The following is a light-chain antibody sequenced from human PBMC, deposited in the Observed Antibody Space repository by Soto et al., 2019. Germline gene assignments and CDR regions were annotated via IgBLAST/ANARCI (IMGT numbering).Light chain of an antibody. CDR1: QTVGDY. CDR3: QQRSDWGIT. J-gene: IGKJ5*01. Sequence: TVLTQSPGALSLSPVERSSLSCMASQTVGDYLAWYQQKHGQAPTLLIYDASNRAAGVPYRFRGSGSGTDFTLTISSVELEDFGVYYCQQRSDWGITFAQGTRLENK. CDR2: DAS. V-gene: IGKV3-11*01.